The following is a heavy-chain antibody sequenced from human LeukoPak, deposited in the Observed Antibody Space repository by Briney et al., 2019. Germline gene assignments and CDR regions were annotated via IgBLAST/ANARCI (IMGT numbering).Heavy chain of an antibody. J-gene: IGHJ6*03. CDR3: AKEGPAAIGYYYYMDV. D-gene: IGHD2-2*02. CDR2: ISGSGGST. CDR1: GFTFSSYA. V-gene: IGHV3-23*01. Sequence: PGGSLRLSCAASGFTFSSYAMSWVRQAPGKGLEWVSAISGSGGSTYYADSVKGRFTISRDNSKNTLYLQMNSLRAEDTAVYYCAKEGPAAIGYYYYMDVWGKGTTVTVSS.